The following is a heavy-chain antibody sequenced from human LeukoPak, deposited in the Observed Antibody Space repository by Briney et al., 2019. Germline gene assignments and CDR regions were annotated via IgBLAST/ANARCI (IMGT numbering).Heavy chain of an antibody. CDR2: ISSSSSYI. J-gene: IGHJ4*02. Sequence: GGSLRLSCAASGFTFSSYWMSWVRQAPGKGLEWVSSISSSSSYIYYADSVKGRFTISRGNAKNSLYLQMNSLRAEDTAVYYCARDIVVVPAAIQYFDYWGQGTLVTVSS. D-gene: IGHD2-2*01. V-gene: IGHV3-21*01. CDR1: GFTFSSYW. CDR3: ARDIVVVPAAIQYFDY.